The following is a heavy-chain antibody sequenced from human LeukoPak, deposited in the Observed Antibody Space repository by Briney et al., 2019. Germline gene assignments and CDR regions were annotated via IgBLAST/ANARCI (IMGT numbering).Heavy chain of an antibody. Sequence: GGSLRLSCAASGFTFSSYWMSWVRQAPGKGLEWVANIKQDGSEKYYVDSVKGRFTISRDNAKNSLYLQMNSLRAEDTAVYYCARITYYYDSSGYYGHYYYGMDVWGQGTTVTVSS. CDR3: ARITYYYDSSGYYGHYYYGMDV. CDR1: GFTFSSYW. V-gene: IGHV3-7*01. D-gene: IGHD3-22*01. CDR2: IKQDGSEK. J-gene: IGHJ6*02.